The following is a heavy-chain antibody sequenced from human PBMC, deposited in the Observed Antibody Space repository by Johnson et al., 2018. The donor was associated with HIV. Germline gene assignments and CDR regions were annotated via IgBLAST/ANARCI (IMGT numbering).Heavy chain of an antibody. V-gene: IGHV3-30*04. Sequence: VQLVESGGGVVQPGRSLGLSCAASGFSFSSYAMHWVRQAPGKGLEWVASLSYDGSTKDYTDSVKGRFTISRDISKNLLYLQMNSLRTEDTGVYYCARVYYYDNKDGFDIWGQGTTVTVSS. CDR3: ARVYYYDNKDGFDI. J-gene: IGHJ3*02. CDR1: GFSFSSYA. CDR2: LSYDGSTK. D-gene: IGHD3-22*01.